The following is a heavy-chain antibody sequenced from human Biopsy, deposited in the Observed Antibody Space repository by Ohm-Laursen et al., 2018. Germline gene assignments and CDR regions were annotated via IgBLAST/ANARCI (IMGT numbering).Heavy chain of an antibody. Sequence: SDTLSLTCTVSGVSINTGGYYWTWIRQHPGTGLEWIGYIHYSGNTLYNPSLKSRLTISVDTSRNQFSLKLTSVTAADTALYYCTRVGGGKIYGLWGQGTLVTVSS. J-gene: IGHJ4*02. CDR1: GVSINTGGYY. D-gene: IGHD3-16*01. V-gene: IGHV4-31*03. CDR3: TRVGGGKIYGL. CDR2: IHYSGNT.